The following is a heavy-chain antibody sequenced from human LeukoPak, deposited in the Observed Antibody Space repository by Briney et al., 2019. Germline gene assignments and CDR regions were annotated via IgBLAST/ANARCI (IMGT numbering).Heavy chain of an antibody. V-gene: IGHV3-23*01. CDR1: GFTFSSYA. Sequence: GGSLRLSCAASGFTFSSYAMSWVRQAPGKGLEWVSTISGSGGSTYYADSVKGRFTISRDNSKNTLYLQMNSLRAEDTAVYYCAKDSRWGFDFDYWGQGTLVTVSS. D-gene: IGHD3-16*01. J-gene: IGHJ4*02. CDR3: AKDSRWGFDFDY. CDR2: ISGSGGST.